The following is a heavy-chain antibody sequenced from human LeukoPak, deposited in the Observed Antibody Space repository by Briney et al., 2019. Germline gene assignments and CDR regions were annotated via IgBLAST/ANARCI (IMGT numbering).Heavy chain of an antibody. J-gene: IGHJ5*02. CDR3: ARDIPVRGARPIRGYNWFDP. CDR2: INPSCGST. Sequence: GASVTVSFTASGYTFTNYYMHWVRQAPGQGGEGMGIINPSCGSTSYAQKFQGRVTMTRDTSTSTVYMELSSLRSEDTAVYYCARDIPVRGARPIRGYNWFDPWGQGTLVTVSS. V-gene: IGHV1-46*01. D-gene: IGHD3-10*01. CDR1: GYTFTNYY.